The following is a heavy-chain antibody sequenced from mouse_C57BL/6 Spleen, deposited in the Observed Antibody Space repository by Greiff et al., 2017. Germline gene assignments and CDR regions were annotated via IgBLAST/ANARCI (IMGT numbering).Heavy chain of an antibody. V-gene: IGHV1-76*01. CDR3: ARSYDGYYGNWFAY. Sequence: QVQLQQSGAELVRPGASVKLSCKASGYTFTDYYINWVKQRPGQGLEWIARIYPGSGNTYYNEKFKGKATLTAEKSSSTAYMQLSSLTSEDSAVYFCARSYDGYYGNWFAYWGQGTLVTVSA. J-gene: IGHJ3*01. CDR1: GYTFTDYY. CDR2: IYPGSGNT. D-gene: IGHD2-3*01.